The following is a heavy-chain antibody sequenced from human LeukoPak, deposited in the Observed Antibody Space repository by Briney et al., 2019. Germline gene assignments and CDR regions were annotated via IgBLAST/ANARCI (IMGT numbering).Heavy chain of an antibody. D-gene: IGHD3-16*01. CDR1: GFTFSSYS. J-gene: IGHJ3*02. CDR3: ARDRFAGAFDI. CDR2: ISSSSYI. Sequence: GGSLRLSCAASGFTFSSYSMNWVRQAPGKGLEWVSSISSSSYIYYADSVKGRFTISRDNAKNSLYLQMNSLRAEDTALYYCARDRFAGAFDIWGQGTMVTVSS. V-gene: IGHV3-21*04.